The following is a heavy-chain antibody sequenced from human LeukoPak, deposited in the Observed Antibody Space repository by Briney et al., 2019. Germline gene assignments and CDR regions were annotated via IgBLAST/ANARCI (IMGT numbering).Heavy chain of an antibody. V-gene: IGHV3-11*01. CDR1: GFTFSDYN. CDR3: ARSIGLTGGGVDV. J-gene: IGHJ6*02. CDR2: ITNGGSTI. D-gene: IGHD3-9*01. Sequence: GGSLRLSCAASGFTFSDYNMNWVRQAPGKGLEWVSYITNGGSTIHHADSVKGRFTSSRDNAKKTLYLQMNSLRAEDTAVYYCARSIGLTGGGVDVWGQGTTVTVSS.